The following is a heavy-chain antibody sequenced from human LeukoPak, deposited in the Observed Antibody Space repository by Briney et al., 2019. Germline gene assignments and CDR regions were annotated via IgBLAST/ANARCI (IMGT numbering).Heavy chain of an antibody. V-gene: IGHV4-59*01. J-gene: IGHJ4*02. D-gene: IGHD1-26*01. CDR2: IYYSGST. CDR1: GGSISSYY. Sequence: SETLSLTCTVSGGSISSYYWSWIRQPPGKGLEWFGYIYYSGSTNNTPSPKSRVTISVDTSKNQFSLKLSSVTAADTAVYYCARRSGWEPYFDYWGQGTLVTVSS. CDR3: ARRSGWEPYFDY.